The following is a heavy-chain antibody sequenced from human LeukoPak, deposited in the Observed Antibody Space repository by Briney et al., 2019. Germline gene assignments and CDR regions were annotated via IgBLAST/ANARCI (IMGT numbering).Heavy chain of an antibody. CDR2: ISSSGSTI. Sequence: GGSLRLSCAASGFTFSDYYMSRIRQAPGKGLEWVSYISSSGSTIYYADSVKGRFTISRDNAKNSLYLQMNSLRAEDTAVYYCARRPVVPAAKDYYYYMDVWGKGTTVTVSS. CDR1: GFTFSDYY. CDR3: ARRPVVPAAKDYYYYMDV. D-gene: IGHD2-2*01. J-gene: IGHJ6*03. V-gene: IGHV3-11*01.